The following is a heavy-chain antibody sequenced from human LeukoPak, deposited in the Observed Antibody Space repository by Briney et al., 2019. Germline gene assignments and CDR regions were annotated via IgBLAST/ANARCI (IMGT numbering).Heavy chain of an antibody. D-gene: IGHD6-13*01. J-gene: IGHJ5*02. CDR2: IYTSGST. Sequence: SETLSLTCTASGGSISSYYWSWIRQPAGKGLEWIGRIYTSGSTNYNPSLKSRVTMSVDTSKNQFSLKLSSVTAADTAVYYCAREEVKAADSNWFDPWGQGTLVTVSS. V-gene: IGHV4-4*07. CDR1: GGSISSYY. CDR3: AREEVKAADSNWFDP.